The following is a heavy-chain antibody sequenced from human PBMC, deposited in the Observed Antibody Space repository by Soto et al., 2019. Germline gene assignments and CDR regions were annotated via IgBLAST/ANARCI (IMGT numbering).Heavy chain of an antibody. CDR3: ARALTPTYYDILTGPGWFDP. Sequence: EVQLLESGGGLVQPGGSLRPSCAASGFTFSSYAMSWVRQAPGKGLEWVSAISGSGGSTYYADSVKGRFTISRDNSKNTLYLQMNSLRAEDTAVYYCARALTPTYYDILTGPGWFDPWGQGTLVTVSS. V-gene: IGHV3-23*01. D-gene: IGHD3-9*01. CDR2: ISGSGGST. J-gene: IGHJ5*02. CDR1: GFTFSSYA.